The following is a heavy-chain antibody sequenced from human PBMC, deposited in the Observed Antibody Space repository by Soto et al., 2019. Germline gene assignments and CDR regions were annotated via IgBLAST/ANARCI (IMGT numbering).Heavy chain of an antibody. D-gene: IGHD6-6*01. CDR1: GFTFSSYG. CDR2: ISYDGSNK. CDR3: AKVKYSSSLLVSGFDY. Sequence: QVQLVESGGGVVQPGRSLRLSCAASGFTFSSYGMHWVRQAPGKGLEWVAVISYDGSNKYYADSVKGRFTISRDNSKNTLYLKMNSLRAEDTAVYYCAKVKYSSSLLVSGFDYWGQGTLVTVSS. J-gene: IGHJ4*02. V-gene: IGHV3-30*18.